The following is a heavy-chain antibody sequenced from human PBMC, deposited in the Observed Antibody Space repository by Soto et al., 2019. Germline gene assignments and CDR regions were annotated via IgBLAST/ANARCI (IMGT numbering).Heavy chain of an antibody. CDR1: GGSISSYY. Sequence: NPSETLSLTCTVSGGSISSYYWSWIRQPAGKGLEWIGRIYFSGHTNYNPSLKSRVTMSVDTSKNLFSLKLSSVTAADTDVYYGARLRVRVPPPGNWFDPWGQGTLVTVSS. CDR3: ARLRVRVPPPGNWFDP. V-gene: IGHV4-4*07. J-gene: IGHJ5*02. D-gene: IGHD2-8*02. CDR2: IYFSGHT.